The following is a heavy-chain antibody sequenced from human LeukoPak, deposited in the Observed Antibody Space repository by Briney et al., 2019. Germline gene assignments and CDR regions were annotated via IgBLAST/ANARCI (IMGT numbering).Heavy chain of an antibody. CDR3: AGVVDIVVVADAFDI. V-gene: IGHV3-30*04. Sequence: GGSLRLSCAASGFTFSSYAMHWVRQAPGKGLEWVAVISYDGSNKYYADSVKGRFTISRDNSKNTLYLQMNSLRAEDTAVYYCAGVVDIVVVADAFDIWGQGTMVTVSS. D-gene: IGHD2-15*01. CDR1: GFTFSSYA. J-gene: IGHJ3*02. CDR2: ISYDGSNK.